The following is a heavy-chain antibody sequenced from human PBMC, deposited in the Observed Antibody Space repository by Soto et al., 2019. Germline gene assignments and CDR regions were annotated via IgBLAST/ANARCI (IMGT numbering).Heavy chain of an antibody. CDR3: ASSMDCSDSNGYYYLDY. CDR2: IDYSGRT. J-gene: IGHJ4*02. V-gene: IGHV4-31*03. CDR1: GGSTSSGSYY. Sequence: QVQLQESGPGLVKPSQTLSLTCTVSGGSTSSGSYYWRWIRQHPGKGLEWIGYIDYSGRTNYNPSLKSRVTISIDRSRNQFSLKLTSVTDADTAVYYCASSMDCSDSNGYYYLDYWGQGTLVSVSS. D-gene: IGHD3-22*01.